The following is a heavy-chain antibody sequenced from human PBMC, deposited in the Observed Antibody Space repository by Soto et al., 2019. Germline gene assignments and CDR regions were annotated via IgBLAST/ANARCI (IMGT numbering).Heavy chain of an antibody. CDR1: GFTFSDYY. D-gene: IGHD3-10*01. V-gene: IGHV3-11*01. J-gene: IGHJ6*02. CDR3: AKGKTMVRGVIYYYYYYGMDV. Sequence: PGGSLRLSCAASGFTFSDYYMSWIRQAPGKGLEWVSYISSSGSTIYYADNVKGRFTISRDNAKNSLYLQMNSLRAEDTAVYYCAKGKTMVRGVIYYYYYYGMDVWGQGTTVTVSS. CDR2: ISSSGSTI.